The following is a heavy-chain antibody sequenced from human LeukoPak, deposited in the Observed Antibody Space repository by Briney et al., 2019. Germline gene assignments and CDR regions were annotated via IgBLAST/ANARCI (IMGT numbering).Heavy chain of an antibody. CDR2: ISSSGSTM. Sequence: PGGSLRLSCAVSGGTFSSYEMNWVRQAPGKGLEWVSYISSSGSTMYLADSVKGRFTISRDNAKNSVYLQMKSLRAEDTAIYYCASGYNYGLDSWGQGALATVSS. CDR3: ASGYNYGLDS. J-gene: IGHJ4*02. CDR1: GGTFSSYE. D-gene: IGHD5-18*01. V-gene: IGHV3-48*03.